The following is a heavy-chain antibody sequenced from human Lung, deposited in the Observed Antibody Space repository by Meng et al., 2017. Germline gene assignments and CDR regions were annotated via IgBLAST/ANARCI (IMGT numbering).Heavy chain of an antibody. CDR1: GGSFSGYY. CDR3: ARPKQANWYFDL. D-gene: IGHD1/OR15-1a*01. CDR2: INHSGST. J-gene: IGHJ2*01. V-gene: IGHV4-34*01. Sequence: QVQLPQWGEGLLKPSETLSLTCAVYGGSFSGYYWSWIRQPPGKGLEWIGEINHSGSTNYNPSLKSRVTISVDTSKNQFSLKLSSVTAADTAVYYCARPKQANWYFDLWGRGTLVTVSS.